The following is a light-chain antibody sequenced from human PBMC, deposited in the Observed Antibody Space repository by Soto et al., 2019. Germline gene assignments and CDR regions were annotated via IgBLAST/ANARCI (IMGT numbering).Light chain of an antibody. CDR3: YQYYSSPHT. J-gene: IGKJ3*01. CDR1: QSVSTSY. Sequence: EIVLTQSPGTLSLSPGERATLSCRASQSVSTSYLAWYQQKPGQAPRLLIYATSSRATGIPDRFSGSGSGTDFILTISRLEPEDFGVYYCYQYYSSPHTFGPGTRVDIK. CDR2: ATS. V-gene: IGKV3-20*01.